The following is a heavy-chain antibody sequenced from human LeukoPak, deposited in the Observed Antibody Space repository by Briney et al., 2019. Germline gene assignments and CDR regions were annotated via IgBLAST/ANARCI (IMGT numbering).Heavy chain of an antibody. J-gene: IGHJ4*02. CDR2: IDPSDSYT. V-gene: IGHV5-10-1*01. CDR1: GYSFTSYW. D-gene: IGHD2-2*02. CDR3: ARHTVRYCSSTSCYNY. Sequence: GESLRISCKGSGYSFTSYWISWVRQMPGKGLEWMGRIDPSDSYTNYSPSFQGHVTISADKSISTAYLQWSSLKAPDTAMYYCARHTVRYCSSTSCYNYWGQGTLVTVSS.